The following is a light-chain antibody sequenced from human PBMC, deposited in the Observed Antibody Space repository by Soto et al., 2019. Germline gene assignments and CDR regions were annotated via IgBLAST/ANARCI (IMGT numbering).Light chain of an antibody. CDR2: EVF. V-gene: IGLV2-14*01. CDR1: SNDIGAFDY. J-gene: IGLJ2*01. Sequence: QSALTQPASVSASPGQSIPISCTGTSNDIGAFDYVSWYQQHPGKAPKLIIFEVFNRPSGVSTRFSGSKSGSTASLTISGLQAEDEADYFCSSYTTNNAHVFGGGTKLTVL. CDR3: SSYTTNNAHV.